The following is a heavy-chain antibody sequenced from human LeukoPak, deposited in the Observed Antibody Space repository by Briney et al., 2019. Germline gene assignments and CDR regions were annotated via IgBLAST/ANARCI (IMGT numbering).Heavy chain of an antibody. CDR1: GYTFTGYY. D-gene: IGHD3-3*01. CDR2: INPNSGGT. V-gene: IGHV1-2*02. J-gene: IGHJ5*02. CDR3: AREESGITIFGVVLIGFDP. Sequence: GASVKVSCKASGYTFTGYYMHWVRQAPGQGLEWMGWINPNSGGTNYAQKFQGGVTMTRDTSISTAYMELSRLRSDDTAVYYCAREESGITIFGVVLIGFDPWGQGTLVTVSS.